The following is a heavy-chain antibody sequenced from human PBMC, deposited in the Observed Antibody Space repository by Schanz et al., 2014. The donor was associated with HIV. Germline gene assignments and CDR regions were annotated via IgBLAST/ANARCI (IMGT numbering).Heavy chain of an antibody. D-gene: IGHD3-22*01. J-gene: IGHJ5*02. V-gene: IGHV1-8*01. CDR1: GGSFSSYA. CDR2: MNPNSGNT. Sequence: QVQLVQSGAEVKKPGSSVKVSCKASGGSFSSYAINWVRQAPGQGLEWMGWMNPNSGNTGYAQKFQGRVTMTRNTSISTAYMELSSLRSDDTAVYYCARGRRDVSMIVLYWLDPWGQGTLVTVSS. CDR3: ARGRRDVSMIVLYWLDP.